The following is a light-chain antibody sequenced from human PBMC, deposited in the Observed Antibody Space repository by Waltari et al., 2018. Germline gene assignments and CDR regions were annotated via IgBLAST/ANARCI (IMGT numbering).Light chain of an antibody. CDR2: EVR. J-gene: IGLJ2*01. CDR3: SSHAGTYIFDVV. V-gene: IGLV2-11*01. Sequence: QSVLTQPRSVSGSPGHSVTITCTGTSSAVGGYRYVSWYQQHPGTAPKLLIYEVRKRPSGVPDRFSGSLSGNTASLTIAGLQAEDEADYYCSSHAGTYIFDVVFGGGTKLTVV. CDR1: SSAVGGYRY.